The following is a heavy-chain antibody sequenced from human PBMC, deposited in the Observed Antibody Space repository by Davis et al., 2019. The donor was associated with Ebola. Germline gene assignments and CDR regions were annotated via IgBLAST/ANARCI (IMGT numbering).Heavy chain of an antibody. V-gene: IGHV3-7*01. D-gene: IGHD3-22*01. J-gene: IGHJ4*02. Sequence: GESLKISCAASGFTFSSYAMHWVRQAPGKGLEWVANIKQDGSEKYYVDSVKGRFTISRDNARNSVYLQMNSLRDEDTAVYYCARIPGGYDSSGIHFDYWGQGTLVTVSS. CDR2: IKQDGSEK. CDR1: GFTFSSYA. CDR3: ARIPGGYDSSGIHFDY.